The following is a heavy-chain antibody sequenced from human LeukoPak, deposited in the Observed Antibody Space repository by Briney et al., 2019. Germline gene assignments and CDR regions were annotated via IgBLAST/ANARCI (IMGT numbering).Heavy chain of an antibody. CDR3: AKIPESGWYPAVY. D-gene: IGHD6-19*01. CDR2: ISGSGGST. V-gene: IGHV3-23*01. J-gene: IGHJ4*02. CDR1: GFTFSSYA. Sequence: PGGSLRLSCAASGFTFSSYAMSWVRQAPGKGLEWVSAISGSGGSTYHADSVKGRFTISRDNSKNTLYLQMNSLRAEDTAVYYCAKIPESGWYPAVYWGQGTLVTVSS.